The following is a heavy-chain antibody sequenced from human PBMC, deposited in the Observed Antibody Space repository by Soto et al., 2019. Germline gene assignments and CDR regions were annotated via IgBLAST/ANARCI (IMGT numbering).Heavy chain of an antibody. D-gene: IGHD2-21*02. Sequence: QVQLVESGGGVVQPGRSLRLSCAASGFTFSSYALHWVRQAPGKGLEWVAAISYDGRNKYYADSVKGRFTISRDISKTTLYLQMNSLRAEDTAVYYCARGSHFPVVTAVDYWGQGTLVTVSS. J-gene: IGHJ4*02. CDR3: ARGSHFPVVTAVDY. CDR2: ISYDGRNK. V-gene: IGHV3-30*04. CDR1: GFTFSSYA.